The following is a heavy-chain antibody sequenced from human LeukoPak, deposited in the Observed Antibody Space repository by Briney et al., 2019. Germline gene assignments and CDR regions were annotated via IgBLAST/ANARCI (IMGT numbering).Heavy chain of an antibody. CDR3: ARAREIAVAGSVY. J-gene: IGHJ4*02. CDR1: GFTFSSYA. Sequence: GGSLRLPCVASGFTFSSYAMHWVRQAPGKGLEWVAVISYDGSNKYYADSVKGRFTISRDNSKNTLYLQMNSLRAEDTAVYYCARAREIAVAGSVYWGQGTLVTVSS. V-gene: IGHV3-30*04. D-gene: IGHD6-19*01. CDR2: ISYDGSNK.